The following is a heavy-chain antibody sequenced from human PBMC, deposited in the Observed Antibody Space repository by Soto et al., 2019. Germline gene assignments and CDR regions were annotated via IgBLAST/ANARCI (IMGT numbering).Heavy chain of an antibody. V-gene: IGHV3-30-3*01. Sequence: PGGSLRLSCAASGFTFSSYAMHWVRQAPGKGLEWVAVISYDGSNKYYADSVKGRFTISRDNSKNTLYLQMNSLRAEDTAVYYCARAGAPFMVYYYGMDVWGQGTTVTV. D-gene: IGHD3-10*01. CDR3: ARAGAPFMVYYYGMDV. J-gene: IGHJ6*02. CDR1: GFTFSSYA. CDR2: ISYDGSNK.